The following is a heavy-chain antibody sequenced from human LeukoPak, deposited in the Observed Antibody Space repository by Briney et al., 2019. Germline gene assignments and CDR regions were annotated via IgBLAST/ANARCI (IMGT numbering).Heavy chain of an antibody. J-gene: IGHJ4*02. CDR3: AKDPQYSTSWSDY. Sequence: VASVKVSCKASGYTFTSYGISWVRQAPGKGLEWVSAISDSGGDTYYADSVKGRFTISRDNSKNTLYLQMSSLRVEDAAVYYCAKDPQYSTSWSDYWGQGTLVTVSS. D-gene: IGHD6-13*01. CDR2: ISDSGGDT. V-gene: IGHV3-23*01. CDR1: GYTFTSYG.